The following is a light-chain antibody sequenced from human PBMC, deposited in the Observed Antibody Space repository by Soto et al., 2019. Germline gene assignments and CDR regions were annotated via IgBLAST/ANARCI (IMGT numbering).Light chain of an antibody. J-gene: IGKJ1*01. CDR2: KAS. Sequence: DRVIITCRASQSISGWLAWYQQKPGIAPKLLIYKASTLQDGVPPRFSGSGFGTEFTLTISSLQPEDSAIYYCLQHNTYPRTFGQGTKVDIK. V-gene: IGKV1-5*03. CDR3: LQHNTYPRT. CDR1: QSISGW.